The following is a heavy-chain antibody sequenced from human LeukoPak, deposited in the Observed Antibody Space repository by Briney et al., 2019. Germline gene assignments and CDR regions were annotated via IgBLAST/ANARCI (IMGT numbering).Heavy chain of an antibody. CDR1: GGSISSSNW. Sequence: PSETLSLTCAVSGGSISSSNWWSWVRQPPGKGLEWIGEIYHSGSTNYNPSLKSRVTISVDKSKNQFSLKLSSVTAADTAVYYCASSYYDSSGFYYFDYWGQGTLVTVSS. CDR3: ASSYYDSSGFYYFDY. V-gene: IGHV4-4*02. CDR2: IYHSGST. J-gene: IGHJ4*02. D-gene: IGHD3-22*01.